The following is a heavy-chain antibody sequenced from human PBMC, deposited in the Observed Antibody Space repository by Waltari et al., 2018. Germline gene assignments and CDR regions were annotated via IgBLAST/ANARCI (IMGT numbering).Heavy chain of an antibody. CDR3: ARHTVEQLVRYFDL. CDR1: GGSISSSSYY. D-gene: IGHD6-6*01. V-gene: IGHV4-39*01. J-gene: IGHJ2*01. Sequence: QLQLQESGPGLVKPSETLSLTCTVSGGSISSSSYYWGWIRQPPGKGLEWIGSIYYSGSTYYNPTLKSRVTISVDTSKNQFSLKRSSVTAADTAVYYCARHTVEQLVRYFDLWGRGTLVTVSS. CDR2: IYYSGST.